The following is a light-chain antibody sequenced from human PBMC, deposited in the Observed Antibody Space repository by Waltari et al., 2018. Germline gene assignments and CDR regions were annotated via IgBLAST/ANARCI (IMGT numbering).Light chain of an antibody. Sequence: EIVLTQSPGTLSFSPGERATLSCRASQTGISNSLSWYQKKPGQAPRLLIYGASTRATGIPDRFSGSGSGTDFTLTISRLEPEDFAVYYCQQYDGIVLTFGGGTKAEI. CDR3: QQYDGIVLT. CDR2: GAS. V-gene: IGKV3-20*01. CDR1: QTGISNS. J-gene: IGKJ4*01.